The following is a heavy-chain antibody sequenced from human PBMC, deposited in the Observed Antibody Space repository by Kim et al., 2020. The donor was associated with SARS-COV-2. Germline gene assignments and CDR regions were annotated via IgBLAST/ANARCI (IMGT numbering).Heavy chain of an antibody. Sequence: NPSLKSRVPISVDTSKKQFSLKLSSVTAADTAVYYCARMVTIFWSYGMYVWGQGTTVTVSS. CDR3: ARMVTIFWSYGMYV. D-gene: IGHD3-9*01. J-gene: IGHJ6*02. V-gene: IGHV4-59*01.